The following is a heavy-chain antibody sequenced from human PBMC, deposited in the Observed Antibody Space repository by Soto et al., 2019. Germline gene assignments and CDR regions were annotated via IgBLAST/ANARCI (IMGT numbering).Heavy chain of an antibody. J-gene: IGHJ6*02. CDR3: ARDHKGGYYYYGMDV. CDR2: ISSSGSTI. Sequence: GGSLRLSCAASGFTFSSYEMNWVRQAPGKGLEWVSYISSSGSTIYYADSVKGRFTISRDNARNSLYLQMNSLRAEDTAVYYCARDHKGGYYYYGMDVWGQGTTVTVS. CDR1: GFTFSSYE. V-gene: IGHV3-48*03.